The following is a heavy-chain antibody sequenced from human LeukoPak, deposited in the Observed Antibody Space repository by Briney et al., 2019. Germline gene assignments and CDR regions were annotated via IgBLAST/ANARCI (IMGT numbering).Heavy chain of an antibody. Sequence: SETLSLTCSVSGGSISSSSYYWGWIRQPPGKGLEWIGSIYYSGSTYYNPPLKSRVTISVDTSKNQFSLKLSSVTAADTAVYYCARDSFGSGAAARADYWGQGTLVTVSS. CDR2: IYYSGST. CDR3: ARDSFGSGAAARADY. CDR1: GGSISSSSYY. V-gene: IGHV4-39*07. D-gene: IGHD6-13*01. J-gene: IGHJ4*02.